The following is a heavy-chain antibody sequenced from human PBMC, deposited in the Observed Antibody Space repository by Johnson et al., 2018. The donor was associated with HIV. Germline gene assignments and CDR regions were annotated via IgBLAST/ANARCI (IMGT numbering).Heavy chain of an antibody. D-gene: IGHD3-22*01. CDR1: GFTFSSYW. CDR3: ARESDSSGYYSDAFDI. V-gene: IGHV3-7*05. Sequence: VQLVESGGGLVQPGGSLRLSCAASGFTFSSYWMSWVRQAPGKGLEWVANIKQDGSEKYYVDSVMGRLTISRDNAKNSLYLQMNSLRAEDTAVYYCARESDSSGYYSDAFDIWGQGTMVTVSS. CDR2: IKQDGSEK. J-gene: IGHJ3*02.